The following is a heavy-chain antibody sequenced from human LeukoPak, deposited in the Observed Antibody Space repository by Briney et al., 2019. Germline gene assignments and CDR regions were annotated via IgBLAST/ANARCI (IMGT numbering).Heavy chain of an antibody. D-gene: IGHD3-3*01. V-gene: IGHV1-18*04. CDR2: ISAYNGNT. Sequence: ASVKVSCKASGYTFTSYYMHWVPQAPGQGFEWMGWISAYNGNTNYAQKLQGRVTMTTDTSTSTAYMELRSLRSDDTAVYYCARGRIRLRFLEWLLYGDAFDIWGQGTMVTVSS. CDR3: ARGRIRLRFLEWLLYGDAFDI. J-gene: IGHJ3*02. CDR1: GYTFTSYY.